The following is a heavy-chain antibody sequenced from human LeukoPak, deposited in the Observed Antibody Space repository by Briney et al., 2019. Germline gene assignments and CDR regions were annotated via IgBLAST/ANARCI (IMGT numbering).Heavy chain of an antibody. D-gene: IGHD5-18*01. J-gene: IGHJ4*02. CDR2: ISSSGST. Sequence: PSQTLSLTCTVSGDSISSGDYYWSWIRQPAGKGLEWIGRISSSGSTNYNPSLKSRVTISVDTSKNQFSLKLSSVTAADTAVYYCARGGTKRGYSYGSVYWGQGTLVTVSS. V-gene: IGHV4-61*02. CDR3: ARGGTKRGYSYGSVY. CDR1: GDSISSGDYY.